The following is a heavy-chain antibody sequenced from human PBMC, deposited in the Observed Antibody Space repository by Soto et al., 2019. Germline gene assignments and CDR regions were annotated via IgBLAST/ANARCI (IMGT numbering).Heavy chain of an antibody. CDR1: GYTFTGYY. D-gene: IGHD3-10*01. Sequence: ASVKVSCKASGYTFTGYYMHWVRQAPGQGLEWMGWINPNSGGTNYAQKFQGWVTMTRDTSISTAYMELSRLRSDDTAVYYCARGRITMVRGVGGIDYFDYWGQGTLVTVSS. CDR2: INPNSGGT. J-gene: IGHJ4*02. V-gene: IGHV1-2*04. CDR3: ARGRITMVRGVGGIDYFDY.